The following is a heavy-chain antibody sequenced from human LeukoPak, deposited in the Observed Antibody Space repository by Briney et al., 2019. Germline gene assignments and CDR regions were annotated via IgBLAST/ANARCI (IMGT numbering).Heavy chain of an antibody. CDR2: ISSDGDST. D-gene: IGHD4-17*01. V-gene: IGHV3-64*01. J-gene: IGHJ4*02. CDR1: GFTFSTYA. CDR3: ARSEQQDFGDYEFDY. Sequence: GGSLRLSCAASGFTFSTYAMHWVRQAPGKGLEYVSAISSDGDSTYYANSVKGRFAVSRDDSKNTLYLQMGSLRAEDMAVYYCARSEQQDFGDYEFDYWGQGTLVTVSS.